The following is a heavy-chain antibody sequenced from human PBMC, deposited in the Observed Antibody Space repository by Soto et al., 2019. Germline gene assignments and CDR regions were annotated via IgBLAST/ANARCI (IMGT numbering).Heavy chain of an antibody. CDR3: ARSVAAGPHGGQTGGDY. Sequence: QVQLQESGPGLVKPSGTLSLTCAVSGGSISSSNWWSWVRQPPGKGLEWIGEIYHSGSTTYNPSLKSRVPISVDKSKNQFSLKLSSVTAADTAVYYCARSVAAGPHGGQTGGDYWGQGTLVTVSS. CDR1: GGSISSSNW. D-gene: IGHD6-6*01. CDR2: IYHSGST. J-gene: IGHJ4*02. V-gene: IGHV4-4*02.